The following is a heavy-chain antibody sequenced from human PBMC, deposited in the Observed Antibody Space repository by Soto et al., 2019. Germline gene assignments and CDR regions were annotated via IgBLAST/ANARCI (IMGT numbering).Heavy chain of an antibody. J-gene: IGHJ6*02. D-gene: IGHD6-13*01. Sequence: PGGSLRLSCAASGFTFSSYAMHWVRQAPGKGLEWVAVISYDGSNKYYADSVKGRFTISRDNSKNTLYLQMNSLRAEDMAVYYCARDSSSWGDYYYYGMDVWGQGTTVTVSS. CDR1: GFTFSSYA. CDR2: ISYDGSNK. CDR3: ARDSSSWGDYYYYGMDV. V-gene: IGHV3-30-3*01.